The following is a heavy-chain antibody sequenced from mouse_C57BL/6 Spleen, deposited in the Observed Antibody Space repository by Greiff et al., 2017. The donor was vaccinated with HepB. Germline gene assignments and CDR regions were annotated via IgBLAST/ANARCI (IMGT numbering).Heavy chain of an antibody. J-gene: IGHJ4*01. CDR1: GFTFSSYT. V-gene: IGHV5-9*01. CDR3: GRQGVINCGMDG. Sequence: EVKLVESGGGLVKPGGSLKLSCAASGFTFSSYTMSWVRQTPEKRLEWVATISGGGGNTYYPDSVKGRFTISRDNAKNTLYLQMSSLRSDDTALYYCGRQGVINCGMDGWGKGTSVTVSS. D-gene: IGHD4-1*02. CDR2: ISGGGGNT.